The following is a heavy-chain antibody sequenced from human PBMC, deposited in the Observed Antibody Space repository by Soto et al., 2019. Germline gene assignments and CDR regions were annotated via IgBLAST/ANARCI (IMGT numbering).Heavy chain of an antibody. Sequence: PGGSLRLPYAASGCNVSTKYISWVRQAPGKGLEWVSVIYSGGSTFYADSVRGRFTISRDNSKNTVNLQMNSLRAEDTAVYYCARDPWAADYWGQETLVTVSS. CDR1: GCNVSTKY. D-gene: IGHD3-16*01. J-gene: IGHJ4*02. CDR2: IYSGGST. V-gene: IGHV3-66*01. CDR3: ARDPWAADY.